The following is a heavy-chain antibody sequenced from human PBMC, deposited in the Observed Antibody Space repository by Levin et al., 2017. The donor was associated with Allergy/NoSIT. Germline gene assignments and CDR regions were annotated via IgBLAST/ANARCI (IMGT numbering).Heavy chain of an antibody. CDR3: ARGFTAVVQPDTVYESYGLDV. Sequence: SETLSLTCGVYGGSFRTYYWSWIRQPPGKGLEWIGEVNLGRSTNYTPSLKSRVTISVDTSKNQISLKLTSVTAADTAVYYCARGFTAVVQPDTVYESYGLDVWGQGTTVTVSS. CDR1: GGSFRTYY. V-gene: IGHV4-34*01. CDR2: VNLGRST. J-gene: IGHJ6*02. D-gene: IGHD4-23*01.